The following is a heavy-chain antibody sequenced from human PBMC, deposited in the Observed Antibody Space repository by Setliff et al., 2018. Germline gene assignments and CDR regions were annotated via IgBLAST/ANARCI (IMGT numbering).Heavy chain of an antibody. CDR1: GYRFTSYG. CDR2: ISDYNGNT. CDR3: AREGSMVRGVTDY. D-gene: IGHD3-10*01. Sequence: ASVKVSCKASGYRFTSYGISWVRQAPGQGLEWMGWISDYNGNTSYAQNLQGRVTLTTDTSTSTAYMELRSLRSDDTAVYYCAREGSMVRGVTDYWGQGTLVTVSS. V-gene: IGHV1-18*04. J-gene: IGHJ4*02.